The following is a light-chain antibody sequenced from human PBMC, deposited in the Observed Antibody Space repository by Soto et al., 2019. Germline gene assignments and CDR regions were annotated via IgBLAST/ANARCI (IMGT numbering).Light chain of an antibody. CDR3: QQRNNWPPIT. J-gene: IGKJ5*01. V-gene: IGKV3-11*01. CDR1: QSVGRNF. CDR2: DAS. Sequence: EIVLTQSPGTLSLSPGERATLSCRASQSVGRNFLAWYQQKPGQAPRLLIYDASTRATGIPARFSGSGSETDFTLTITSLEPEDFAVYYCQQRNNWPPITFGQGTRLEIK.